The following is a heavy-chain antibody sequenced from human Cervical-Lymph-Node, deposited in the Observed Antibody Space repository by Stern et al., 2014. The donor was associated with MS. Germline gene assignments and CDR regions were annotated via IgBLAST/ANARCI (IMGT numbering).Heavy chain of an antibody. D-gene: IGHD1-14*01. J-gene: IGHJ5*02. CDR1: GGTFSKFP. Sequence: QLVQSGAEVTKPGYSVKVSCKASGGTFSKFPSSWVRQAPGQGLEWMGGILPVFVTPTYAQEFRGRVTITADVSTSTVYMELSSLRSDDTDCYYCSLSSETSDRCYSLGYDLWGQGTLVTVSS. CDR2: ILPVFVTP. CDR3: SLSSETSDRCYSLGYDL. V-gene: IGHV1-69*01.